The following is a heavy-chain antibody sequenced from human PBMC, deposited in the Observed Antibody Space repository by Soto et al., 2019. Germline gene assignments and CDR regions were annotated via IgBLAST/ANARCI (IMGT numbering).Heavy chain of an antibody. Sequence: GGSLRLSCAASGFTFSSYAMSWVRQAPGKGLEWVSAISGSGGRTYYADSVKGRFTISMDNSKNTLYLQMSSLRAEDTAVYYCARTAGVVVVVGAFDIWGQGTMVTVSS. CDR3: ARTAGVVVVVGAFDI. V-gene: IGHV3-23*01. CDR1: GFTFSSYA. CDR2: ISGSGGRT. D-gene: IGHD2-15*01. J-gene: IGHJ3*02.